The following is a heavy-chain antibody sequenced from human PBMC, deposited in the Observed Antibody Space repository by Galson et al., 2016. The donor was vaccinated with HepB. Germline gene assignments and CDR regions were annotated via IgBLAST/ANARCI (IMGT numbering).Heavy chain of an antibody. CDR3: ARAVGGSHYFDY. CDR2: IGNGGDT. V-gene: IGHV3-13*01. D-gene: IGHD1-26*01. Sequence: SLRLSCAASGFTFSSYDMHWVRQLTGKGLEWVSAIGNGGDTYYLGSVKGRFIISRENAKNSLYLQMNSLRPDDTAVYYCARAVGGSHYFDYWGHGTLVTVSS. CDR1: GFTFSSYD. J-gene: IGHJ4*01.